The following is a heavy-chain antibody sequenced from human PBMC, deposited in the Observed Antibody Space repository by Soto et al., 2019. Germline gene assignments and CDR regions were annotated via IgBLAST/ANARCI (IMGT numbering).Heavy chain of an antibody. Sequence: SETRSLTCTVSGGSLSSYYWRWLRQPPGKGLEWIGYIYYSGSTNYNPSLKSRVTISVDTSKNQFSLKLSSVTAADTAVYYCASGSVSRDYWGQGTLVTSPQ. CDR3: ASGSVSRDY. J-gene: IGHJ4*02. CDR1: GGSLSSYY. V-gene: IGHV4-59*01. D-gene: IGHD1-1*01. CDR2: IYYSGST.